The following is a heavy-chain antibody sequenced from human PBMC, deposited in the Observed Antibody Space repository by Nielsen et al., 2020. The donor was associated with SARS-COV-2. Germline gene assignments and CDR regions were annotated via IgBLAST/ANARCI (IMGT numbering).Heavy chain of an antibody. CDR1: GGSVSSGSYY. Sequence: SETLSLTCTVSGGSVSSGSYYWSWIRQPPGKGLEWIGYIYYSGSTNYNPSLKSRVTISVDTSKNPFSLKLSSVTAADTAVYYCAGARGYSYGRVYYYGMDVWGQGTTVTVSS. D-gene: IGHD5-18*01. CDR2: IYYSGST. J-gene: IGHJ6*02. CDR3: AGARGYSYGRVYYYGMDV. V-gene: IGHV4-61*01.